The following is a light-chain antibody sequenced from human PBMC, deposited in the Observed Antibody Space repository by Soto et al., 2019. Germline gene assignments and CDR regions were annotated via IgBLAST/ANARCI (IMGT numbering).Light chain of an antibody. J-gene: IGKJ5*01. CDR2: DAS. Sequence: EVVLTQSPGSLSLSPGERATLSCRASQSVMSNYLAWYQQKPGQPPRLLIYDASNRATDIPARFSGSGSGTDFTLTISSLEPEDFAVYYCQQRSNWPITFGQGTRLEIK. V-gene: IGKV3-11*01. CDR3: QQRSNWPIT. CDR1: QSVMSNY.